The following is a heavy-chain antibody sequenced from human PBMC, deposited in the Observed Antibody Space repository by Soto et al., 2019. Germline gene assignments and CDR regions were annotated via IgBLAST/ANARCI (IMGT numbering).Heavy chain of an antibody. D-gene: IGHD3-9*01. CDR2: ISEDGHVA. Sequence: EVQLVESGGVLVQPGGSLRLSCAASGFTFSNYWMSWVRQAPGKGLEWLANISEDGHVANYVDSVKGRFTISRDNTKNSLYLQVSSLRVEDTAVFYCARERPSGLVDLDYWGQGTLVTVSS. V-gene: IGHV3-7*01. CDR3: ARERPSGLVDLDY. CDR1: GFTFSNYW. J-gene: IGHJ4*02.